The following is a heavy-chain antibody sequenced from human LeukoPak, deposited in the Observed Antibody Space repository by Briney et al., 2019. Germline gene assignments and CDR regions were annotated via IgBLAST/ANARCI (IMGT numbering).Heavy chain of an antibody. Sequence: PGGSLRLSCAASGFTFSSYAMHWVRQAPGKGLEWVAVISYDGSNKYYADSVKGRFTISRDNSKNTLYLQMNSLRAEDTAVYYCARERYYDSSYLDYWGQGTLVTVSS. CDR1: GFTFSSYA. CDR2: ISYDGSNK. CDR3: ARERYYDSSYLDY. J-gene: IGHJ4*02. D-gene: IGHD3-22*01. V-gene: IGHV3-30*14.